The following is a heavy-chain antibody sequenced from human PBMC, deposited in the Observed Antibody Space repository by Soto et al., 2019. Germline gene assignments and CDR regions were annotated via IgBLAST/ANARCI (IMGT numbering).Heavy chain of an antibody. CDR1: GGSISSYY. V-gene: IGHV4-59*01. D-gene: IGHD3-10*01. Sequence: SETLSLTCTVSGGSISSYYWTWIRQPPGKGLEWIGYIFFNGITNYNPSLKSRVTMSVDTSKNQFSLKLTSVTAADTAVYYCARGGGSGSYAINWFDPWGQGTLVTVSS. CDR2: IFFNGIT. CDR3: ARGGGSGSYAINWFDP. J-gene: IGHJ5*02.